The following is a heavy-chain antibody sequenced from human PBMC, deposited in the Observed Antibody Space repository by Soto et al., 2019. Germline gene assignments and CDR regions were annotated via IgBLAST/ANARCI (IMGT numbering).Heavy chain of an antibody. Sequence: ASVKVSCKASGYTFTSYGISWVRQAPGQGLEWMGWISAYNGNTKYAQKLQGRVTMTTDTSTSTAYMELRSLRSDDTAVYYCAREATIAAAAIYYYGMDVWGQGTTVTVSS. J-gene: IGHJ6*02. CDR1: GYTFTSYG. D-gene: IGHD6-13*01. CDR2: ISAYNGNT. V-gene: IGHV1-18*01. CDR3: AREATIAAAAIYYYGMDV.